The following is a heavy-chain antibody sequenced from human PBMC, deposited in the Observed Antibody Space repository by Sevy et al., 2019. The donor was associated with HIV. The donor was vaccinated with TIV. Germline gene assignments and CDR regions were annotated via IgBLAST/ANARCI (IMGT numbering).Heavy chain of an antibody. J-gene: IGHJ6*02. D-gene: IGHD4-17*01. CDR1: GFTFSSYE. CDR3: ARDHVKDGDLGDYYYYAMDV. Sequence: GGSLRLSCAASGFTFSSYEMNWVRQAPGKGLEWVSYISSSGSTIYYADSVKGRFTISRDNAKNSLYLQMNGLRAEDTAVYYCARDHVKDGDLGDYYYYAMDVWGQGTTVTVSS. V-gene: IGHV3-48*03. CDR2: ISSSGSTI.